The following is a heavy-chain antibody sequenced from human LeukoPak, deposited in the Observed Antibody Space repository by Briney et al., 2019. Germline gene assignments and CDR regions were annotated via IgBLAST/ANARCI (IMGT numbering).Heavy chain of an antibody. Sequence: TGGFLRLSCAASGFTFNNYAMSWVRQAPRKGMEWVSTISGSATGTYYGDSVKGRFTISRDNSKNTLYLQMNSLRAEDTAVYYCAKRIGSCNSISCLYFDHWGQGALVTVSS. D-gene: IGHD2-2*01. CDR3: AKRIGSCNSISCLYFDH. V-gene: IGHV3-23*01. J-gene: IGHJ4*02. CDR2: ISGSATGT. CDR1: GFTFNNYA.